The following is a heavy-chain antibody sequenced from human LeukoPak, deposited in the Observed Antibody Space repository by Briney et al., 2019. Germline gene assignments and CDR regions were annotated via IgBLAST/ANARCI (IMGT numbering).Heavy chain of an antibody. CDR1: GFTFSSFG. D-gene: IGHD2-15*01. CDR2: VSHDGRSK. CDR3: AKAGYGGSSTTTYGDY. V-gene: IGHV3-30*18. Sequence: GRPLRLSCAASGFTFSSFGMHWVRQAPGKGLEWVAIVSHDGRSKYYADSVKGRFTISRDNSKNTLYLQMNSLRADDTAVYYCAKAGYGGSSTTTYGDYWGQGTLVAVSS. J-gene: IGHJ4*02.